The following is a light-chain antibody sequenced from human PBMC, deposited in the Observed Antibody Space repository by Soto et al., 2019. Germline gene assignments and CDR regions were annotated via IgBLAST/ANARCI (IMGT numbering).Light chain of an antibody. Sequence: PGERATLSCRASQSFSSYLAWYQQKPGQAPRLLIYDASKRATGIPARFSGSGSGTDFTLTISSLEPEAFAVYYCQQRSNWPPVITFGQGTRLEIK. CDR3: QQRSNWPPVIT. V-gene: IGKV3-11*01. CDR1: QSFSSY. CDR2: DAS. J-gene: IGKJ5*01.